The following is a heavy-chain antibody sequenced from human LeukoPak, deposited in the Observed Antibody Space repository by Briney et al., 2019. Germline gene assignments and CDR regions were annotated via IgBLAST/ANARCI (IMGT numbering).Heavy chain of an antibody. CDR1: GYTFTGYY. J-gene: IGHJ4*02. V-gene: IGHV1-2*02. CDR3: ASNGPIQLWLLDSFDY. Sequence: ASVKVSCKASGYTFTGYYMHWVRQAPGQGLEWMGWINPNSGGTNYAQKFQGRVTMTRDTSISTAYMELSRLRSDDTAVYYCASNGPIQLWLLDSFDYWGQGTLVTVSS. CDR2: INPNSGGT. D-gene: IGHD5-18*01.